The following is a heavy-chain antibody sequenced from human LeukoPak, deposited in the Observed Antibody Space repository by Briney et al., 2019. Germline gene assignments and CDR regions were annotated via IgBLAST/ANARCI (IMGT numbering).Heavy chain of an antibody. CDR1: GFTFSSYA. Sequence: GGSLRLSCAASGFTFSSYAMSWVRQAPGKGLEWVSAISGSGGSTYYADSVKGRFTISRDNSKNALYLQMNSLRAEDTAVYYCESSGYYYYFDYWGQGTLVTVSS. V-gene: IGHV3-23*01. CDR3: ESSGYYYYFDY. J-gene: IGHJ4*02. D-gene: IGHD3-22*01. CDR2: ISGSGGST.